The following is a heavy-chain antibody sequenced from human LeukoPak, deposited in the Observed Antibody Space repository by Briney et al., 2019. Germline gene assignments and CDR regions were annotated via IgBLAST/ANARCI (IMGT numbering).Heavy chain of an antibody. V-gene: IGHV4-59*08. Sequence: SETLSLTCTVSGGSISSYYWSWIRQPPGKGLEWLGYIYYSGSTNYNPSLKSRVTISVDTSKNQFSLELSSVTAADTAVYYCARRRGAWFDPWGQGTLVTVSS. CDR1: GGSISSYY. CDR2: IYYSGST. CDR3: ARRRGAWFDP. D-gene: IGHD1-26*01. J-gene: IGHJ5*02.